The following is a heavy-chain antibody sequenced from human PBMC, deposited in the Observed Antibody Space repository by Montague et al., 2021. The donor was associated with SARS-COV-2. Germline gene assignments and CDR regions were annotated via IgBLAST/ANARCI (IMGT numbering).Heavy chain of an antibody. D-gene: IGHD1-26*01. CDR1: GGSISTYY. J-gene: IGHJ2*01. CDR2: IYYSGST. CDR3: ARDEYDAERNYYDLDL. V-gene: IGHV4-59*12. Sequence: SETLSLTCTVYGGSISTYYWSWIRQPPGKGLEWIGNIYYSGSTNYSPSLKSRVTISVDTSTNQFSLKLTSVTAADTAVYYCARDEYDAERNYYDLDLWGRGTLVTVSS.